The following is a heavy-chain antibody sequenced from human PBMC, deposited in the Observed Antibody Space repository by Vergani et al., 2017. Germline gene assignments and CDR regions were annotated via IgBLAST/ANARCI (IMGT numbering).Heavy chain of an antibody. CDR3: ARHRGSGGFFPSSYFYGMDV. D-gene: IGHD3-10*01. V-gene: IGHV4-61*02. J-gene: IGHJ6*02. CDR2: IYTSGST. CDR1: GGSISSGSYY. Sequence: QVQLQESGPGLVKPSQTLSLTCTVSGGSISSGSYYWSWIRQPAGKGLEWIGRIYTSGSTNYNPSLKSRVTISVDTSKNQFSLSLTSVTAADTAIYYCARHRGSGGFFPSSYFYGMDVWGHGTTVTVSS.